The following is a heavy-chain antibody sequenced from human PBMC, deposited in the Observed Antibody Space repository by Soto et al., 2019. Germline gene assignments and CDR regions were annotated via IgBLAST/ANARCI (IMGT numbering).Heavy chain of an antibody. CDR3: ARGSEAWFGGIYDY. Sequence: QVQLMQSGAEVKTPGASVKVSCKASGYTFTSYGLIWVRQAPGQGLEWMGWISAYNGNTVYAQKLQGRVTMTTDTSMRTPYMELRSLKSVATAVYYSARGSEAWFGGIYDYWGQGTLVTVSS. CDR1: GYTFTSYG. J-gene: IGHJ4*02. CDR2: ISAYNGNT. V-gene: IGHV1-18*01. D-gene: IGHD3-10*01.